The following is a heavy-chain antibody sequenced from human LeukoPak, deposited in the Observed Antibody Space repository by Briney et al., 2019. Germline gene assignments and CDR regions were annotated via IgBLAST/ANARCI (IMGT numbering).Heavy chain of an antibody. V-gene: IGHV4-39*07. CDR1: AGSISSSSYY. CDR2: IYYSRST. CDR3: ARQVLEQIDYYYYMDV. Sequence: PSETLSLTCTVSAGSISSSSYYWDWIRQPPGKGLDWIGRIYYSRSTRYNPSLKTRVTISVDTYKNQFSLKLSAVTAADTAVYYCARQVLEQIDYYYYMDVWGKGTTVTVSS. D-gene: IGHD6-6*01. J-gene: IGHJ6*03.